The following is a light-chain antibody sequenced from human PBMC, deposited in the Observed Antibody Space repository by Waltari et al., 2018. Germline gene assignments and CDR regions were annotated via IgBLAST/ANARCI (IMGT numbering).Light chain of an antibody. CDR3: QNYVRLPAT. J-gene: IGKJ1*01. Sequence: EIVLTQSPGTLSLSPGERDTLACRASQSVGRSLAWYQQKPGQAPRLLIYYASRKATGIPDRFSGSGSGTDFSLTISRLEPEDFAVYYCQNYVRLPATFGQGTKVEI. CDR2: YAS. CDR1: QSVGRS. V-gene: IGKV3-20*01.